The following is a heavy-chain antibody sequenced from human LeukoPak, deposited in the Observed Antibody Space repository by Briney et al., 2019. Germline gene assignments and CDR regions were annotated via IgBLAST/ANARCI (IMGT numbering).Heavy chain of an antibody. J-gene: IGHJ4*02. CDR3: ARLVAGAGITY. CDR2: IRQDGNER. Sequence: QPGGSLRLSCVASGFAFTNYWMTWVRQAPGKRLQWVANIRQDGNERYFVDSVKGRFTIYRDNAKNSLYLQMNSLRAEDTAVYYCARLVAGAGITYWGQGTLVTVSS. V-gene: IGHV3-7*05. D-gene: IGHD6-19*01. CDR1: GFAFTNYW.